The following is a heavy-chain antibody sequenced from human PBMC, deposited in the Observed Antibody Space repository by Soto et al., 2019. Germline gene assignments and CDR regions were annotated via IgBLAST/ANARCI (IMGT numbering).Heavy chain of an antibody. V-gene: IGHV3-74*01. CDR3: AREVPHKGFDS. Sequence: EVQLVESGGGLVQPGGSLRLSCEASRGAFGDYWMHWVRQAPGKGLVWVSRINRDANDIIYADSVKGRFTASRDNAKNMVFLQMNSLRVEDTAVYCCAREVPHKGFDSWGQGTVVTVSS. CDR1: RGAFGDYW. D-gene: IGHD3-10*01. J-gene: IGHJ5*01. CDR2: INRDANDI.